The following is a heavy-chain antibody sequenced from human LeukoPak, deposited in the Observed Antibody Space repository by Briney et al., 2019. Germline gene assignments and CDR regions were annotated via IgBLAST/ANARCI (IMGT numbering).Heavy chain of an antibody. V-gene: IGHV4-4*07. D-gene: IGHD5-24*01. J-gene: IGHJ4*02. CDR3: ARTKDGYNWDY. CDR1: GGSISGYY. CDR2: IYTSGST. Sequence: PSETLSLNCTVSGGSISGYYWGWIRQPAGKGLEWIGRIYTSGSTNYNPSLKSRVTMSVDTSKNQFSLKLSSVPAADTAVYYCARTKDGYNWDYWGQGTLVTVSS.